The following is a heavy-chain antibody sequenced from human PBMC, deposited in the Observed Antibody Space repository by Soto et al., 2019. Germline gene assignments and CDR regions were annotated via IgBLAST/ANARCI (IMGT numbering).Heavy chain of an antibody. CDR2: INPNSGGT. V-gene: IGHV1-2*02. CDR3: ARDLDFWSGYPLDY. Sequence: ASVKVSCKASGYTFTGYYMHWVRQAPGQGLEWMGWINPNSGGTNYAQKFQGRVTMTRDTPISTAYMELSRLRSDDTAVYYCARDLDFWSGYPLDYWGQGTLVTVSS. D-gene: IGHD3-3*01. J-gene: IGHJ4*02. CDR1: GYTFTGYY.